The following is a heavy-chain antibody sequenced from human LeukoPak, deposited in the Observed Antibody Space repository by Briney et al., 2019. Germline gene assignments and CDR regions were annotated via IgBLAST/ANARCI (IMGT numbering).Heavy chain of an antibody. V-gene: IGHV3-21*01. CDR2: ISSSSSYI. CDR3: ARAQPRGIIFDY. J-gene: IGHJ4*02. Sequence: GGSLRLSCAASGFTFSSYSMNWVRQAPGKGLEWVSSISSSSSYIYYADSVKGRFTISRDNAKNSLYLQMNSLRAEDTAAYYCARAQPRGIIFDYWGQGTLVTVSS. D-gene: IGHD3-16*01. CDR1: GFTFSSYS.